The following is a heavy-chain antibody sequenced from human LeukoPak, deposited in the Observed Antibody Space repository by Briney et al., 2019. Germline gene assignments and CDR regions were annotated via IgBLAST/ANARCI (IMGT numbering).Heavy chain of an antibody. CDR2: ISYDGSNK. J-gene: IGHJ4*02. D-gene: IGHD3-10*01. V-gene: IGHV3-30*18. CDR1: GFTFSSYG. CDR3: AKDAWGGSGFDY. Sequence: GGSLRLSCAASGFTFSSYGMHWVRQAPGKGLEWVAVISYDGSNKYYADSVKGRFTISRDNSKNTLYLQMSSLRAEDTAVYYCAKDAWGGSGFDYWGQGTLVTVSS.